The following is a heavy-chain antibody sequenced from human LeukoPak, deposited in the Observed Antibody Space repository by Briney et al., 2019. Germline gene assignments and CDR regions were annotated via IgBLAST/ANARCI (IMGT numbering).Heavy chain of an antibody. CDR3: ATGGPGILTGYSPGVWSY. Sequence: ASVKVSCKVSGYTLTELSMHGVRQAPGKGLEWMGGFDPEDGETIYAQKFQGRVTMTEDTSTDTAYMELSSLRSEDTAVYYCATGGPGILTGYSPGVWSYWGQGTLVTVSS. CDR1: GYTLTELS. D-gene: IGHD3-9*01. V-gene: IGHV1-24*01. J-gene: IGHJ4*02. CDR2: FDPEDGET.